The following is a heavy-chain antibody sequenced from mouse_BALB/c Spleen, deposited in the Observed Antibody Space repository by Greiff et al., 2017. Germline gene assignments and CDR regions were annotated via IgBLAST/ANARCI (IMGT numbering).Heavy chain of an antibody. Sequence: QVQLQQSGAELARPGASVKLSCKASGYTFTSYWMQWVKQRPGQGLEWIGAIYPGDGDTRYTQKFKGKATLTADKSSSTAYMQLSSLASEDSAVYYCARSYYGNYGAYWGQGTLVTVSA. CDR1: GYTFTSYW. V-gene: IGHV1-87*01. CDR2: IYPGDGDT. D-gene: IGHD2-10*01. J-gene: IGHJ3*01. CDR3: ARSYYGNYGAY.